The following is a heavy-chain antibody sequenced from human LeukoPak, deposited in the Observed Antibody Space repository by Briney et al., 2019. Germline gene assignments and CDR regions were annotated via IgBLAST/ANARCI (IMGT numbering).Heavy chain of an antibody. CDR2: INPDGGGT. CDR3: ARETVVVVDANYFDY. CDR1: GYTFTSYY. D-gene: IGHD2-21*01. V-gene: IGHV1-46*01. J-gene: IGHJ4*02. Sequence: ASGKVSCKASGYTFTSYYMHWVRQAPGQGLDWMGIINPDGGGTTSAQKFQGRVAMTRDTSTSTFYMEVSSLRSEDTAVYYCARETVVVVDANYFDYWGQGTLVTVSS.